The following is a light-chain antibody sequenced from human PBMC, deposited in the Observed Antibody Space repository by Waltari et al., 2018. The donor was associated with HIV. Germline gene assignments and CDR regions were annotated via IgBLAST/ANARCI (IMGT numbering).Light chain of an antibody. CDR2: NNN. J-gene: IGLJ2*01. Sequence: QSVLTQPPSASGTPGQRVTISCSGSSSNIGSNTVSWYQQLPGTAPKLLIYNNNGRPSGVPDRVSGSTSGTSASLAISGLQSESEADYYCAAWDDSLNGVVFGGGTKLTVL. V-gene: IGLV1-44*01. CDR3: AAWDDSLNGVV. CDR1: SSNIGSNT.